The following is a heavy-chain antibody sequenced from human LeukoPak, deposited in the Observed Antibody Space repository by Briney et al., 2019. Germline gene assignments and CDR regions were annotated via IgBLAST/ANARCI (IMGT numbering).Heavy chain of an antibody. CDR1: GFTFSTYW. V-gene: IGHV3-7*01. D-gene: IGHD3-10*01. J-gene: IGHJ5*02. Sequence: GGSLRLSCAASGFTFSTYWMSWVRQAPGKGLEWVANIKQDGSEKYYVDSVKGRFTISRDNAKNSLYLQMNSLRAEDTAVYYCARFDSYYYGSGSYYSPKTNWFDPWGQGTLVTVSS. CDR3: ARFDSYYYGSGSYYSPKTNWFDP. CDR2: IKQDGSEK.